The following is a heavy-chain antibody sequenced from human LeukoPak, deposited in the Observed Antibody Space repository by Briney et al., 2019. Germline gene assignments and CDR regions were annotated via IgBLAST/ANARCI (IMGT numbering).Heavy chain of an antibody. CDR1: GLSLRTSGVG. V-gene: IGHV2-5*02. D-gene: IGHD4-17*01. Sequence: SGPALVKPTQTLPLTCTFSGLSLRTSGVGVGWIRQPPGKGLEWLARIYWDDDKRYSPSLKSRLTITNDTSKNQVVLTMTNMDPVDTATYYCAHTPTVTNWAYWGQGTLVTVSS. CDR3: AHTPTVTNWAY. J-gene: IGHJ4*02. CDR2: IYWDDDK.